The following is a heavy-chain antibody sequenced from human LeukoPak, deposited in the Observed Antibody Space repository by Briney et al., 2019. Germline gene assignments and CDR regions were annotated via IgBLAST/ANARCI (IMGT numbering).Heavy chain of an antibody. J-gene: IGHJ4*02. D-gene: IGHD3-16*01. CDR2: INTNGGST. V-gene: IGHV3-64*01. CDR1: GFTFGGYA. Sequence: GSLRLSCAASGFTFGGYAMSWVRQAPGKGLEYVSAINTNGGSTYYANSVKGRFTISRDNSRSTLYLQMGSLRTEDMAVYYCAREGSYGESDYWGQGTLVTVSS. CDR3: AREGSYGESDY.